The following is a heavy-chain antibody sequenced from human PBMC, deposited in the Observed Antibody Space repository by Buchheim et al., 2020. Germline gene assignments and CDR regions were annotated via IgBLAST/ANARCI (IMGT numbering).Heavy chain of an antibody. D-gene: IGHD6-19*01. CDR2: ISYDGSNK. CDR1: GFTFSSYA. Sequence: QVQLVESGGGVVQPGRSLRLSCAASGFTFSSYAMHWVRQAPGKGLEWVAVISYDGSNKYYPDSVKGRFTISRDNSKTTLYLQMNSLRAEDTAVYYCARDGEQWLVLYYFDYWGQGTL. CDR3: ARDGEQWLVLYYFDY. V-gene: IGHV3-30-3*01. J-gene: IGHJ4*02.